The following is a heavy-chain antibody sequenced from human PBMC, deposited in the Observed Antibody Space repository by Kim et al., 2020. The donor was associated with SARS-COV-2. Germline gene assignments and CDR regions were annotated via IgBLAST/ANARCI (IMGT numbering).Heavy chain of an antibody. J-gene: IGHJ6*02. D-gene: IGHD4-17*01. V-gene: IGHV4-31*03. CDR1: GGSISSGGYY. Sequence: SETLSLTCTVSGGSISSGGYYWSWIRQHPGKGLEWIGYIYYSGSTYYNPSLKSRVTISVDTSKNQFSLKLSSVTAADTAVYYCARGMHTVTELYSYYYGMDVWGQGTTVTVSS. CDR2: IYYSGST. CDR3: ARGMHTVTELYSYYYGMDV.